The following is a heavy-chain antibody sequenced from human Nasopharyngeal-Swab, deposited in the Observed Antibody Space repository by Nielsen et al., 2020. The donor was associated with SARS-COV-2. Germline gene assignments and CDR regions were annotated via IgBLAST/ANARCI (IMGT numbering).Heavy chain of an antibody. Sequence: LRLSCAVSGGSISSGFYSWSWIRQPPVKGLEWIGYIYHSGNTYYNPSLKSRVTISVDRSKNQFSLRLSSVTAADTAVYYCARKYCNGDCYFDYWGQGTLVTVSS. J-gene: IGHJ4*02. CDR2: IYHSGNT. D-gene: IGHD2-21*02. CDR3: ARKYCNGDCYFDY. V-gene: IGHV4-30-2*01. CDR1: GGSISSGFYS.